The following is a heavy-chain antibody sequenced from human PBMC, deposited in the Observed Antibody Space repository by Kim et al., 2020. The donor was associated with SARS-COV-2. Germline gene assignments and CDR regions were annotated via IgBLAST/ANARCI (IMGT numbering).Heavy chain of an antibody. CDR1: GGSISSGDYY. CDR2: IYYSGST. V-gene: IGHV4-30-4*01. J-gene: IGHJ4*02. D-gene: IGHD2-21*01. Sequence: SETLSLTCTVSGGSISSGDYYWSWIRQPPGKGLEWIGYIYYSGSTYYNPSLKSRVTISVDTSKNQFSLKLSSVTAADTAVYYCARDSRLAYCGGDCYSEDLFGYWGQGTLVTVSS. CDR3: ARDSRLAYCGGDCYSEDLFGY.